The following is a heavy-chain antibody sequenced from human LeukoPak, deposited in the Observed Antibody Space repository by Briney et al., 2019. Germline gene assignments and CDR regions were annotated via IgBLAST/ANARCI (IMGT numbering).Heavy chain of an antibody. CDR2: IHGGGGSA. V-gene: IGHV3-53*01. CDR3: ARDPNGDYIGAFDM. Sequence: GGSLRLSCEASGFAVSSNYISWVRQAPGKGPEWVSAIHGGGGSAFYADSVKGRFTISRDNSRYTLFLQMNSLRAEDTAVYYCARDPNGDYIGAFDMWGPGTMVTVSS. CDR1: GFAVSSNY. J-gene: IGHJ3*02. D-gene: IGHD4-17*01.